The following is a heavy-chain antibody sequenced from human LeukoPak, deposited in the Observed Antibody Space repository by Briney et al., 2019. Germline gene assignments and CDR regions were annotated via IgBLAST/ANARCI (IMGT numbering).Heavy chain of an antibody. CDR3: ATGLAHY. CDR2: ISTSGTTS. J-gene: IGHJ4*02. CDR1: GFTFSSDY. Sequence: LPGGSLRLSCVASGFTFSSDYMTWVRQAPGKGLEWVSSISTSGTTSYYADSVKGRFTISRDNSRNTLYLQMNSLGLEDTAIYFCATGLAHYWGQGTMVTVST. V-gene: IGHV3-23*01.